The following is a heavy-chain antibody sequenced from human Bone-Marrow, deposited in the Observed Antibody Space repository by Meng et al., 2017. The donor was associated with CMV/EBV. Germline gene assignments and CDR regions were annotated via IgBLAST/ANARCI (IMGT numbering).Heavy chain of an antibody. Sequence: SGVTFNTYATQTWVRQLAGKGLDWVSSISNAGPTHYSHSVKCLFTISSDNSKDTLYLQMTNLRAEDTALYYGAKGEGYGSGSYFDYWGRGTLVTVSS. V-gene: IGHV3-23*01. CDR2: ISNAGPT. CDR3: AKGEGYGSGSYFDY. CDR1: GVTFNTYA. D-gene: IGHD3-10*01. J-gene: IGHJ4*02.